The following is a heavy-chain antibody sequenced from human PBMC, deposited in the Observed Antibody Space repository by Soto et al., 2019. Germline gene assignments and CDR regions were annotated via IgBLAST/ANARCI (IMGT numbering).Heavy chain of an antibody. V-gene: IGHV1-3*01. D-gene: IGHD3-22*01. Sequence: GPSVKVSCKASGYTFTSYAMHWVRQAPGQRLEWMGWINAGNGNTKYSQKFQGRVTITRDTSASTAYMELSSLRSDDTAVYYCARAVPLYYYDSSGYYYLFDYWGQGTLVTVSS. J-gene: IGHJ4*02. CDR1: GYTFTSYA. CDR2: INAGNGNT. CDR3: ARAVPLYYYDSSGYYYLFDY.